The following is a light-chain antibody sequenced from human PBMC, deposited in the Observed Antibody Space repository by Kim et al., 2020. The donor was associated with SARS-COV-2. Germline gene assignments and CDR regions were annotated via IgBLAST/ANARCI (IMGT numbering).Light chain of an antibody. CDR2: GAA. J-gene: IGKJ2*01. CDR3: QQYGSSPPYT. V-gene: IGKV3-20*01. Sequence: PGERATLSCRASQSVSSSYLAWYQQKPGQAPRLLIYGAASRATGIPDRFSGSGSGTDFTLTISRLEPEDFAVYYCQQYGSSPPYTFGQGTKLEIK. CDR1: QSVSSSY.